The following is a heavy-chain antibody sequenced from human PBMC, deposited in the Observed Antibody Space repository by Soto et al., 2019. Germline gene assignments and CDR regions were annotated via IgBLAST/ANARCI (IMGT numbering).Heavy chain of an antibody. CDR1: GGALNNYI. CDR3: ARQTRGAHGFDM. CDR2: IIPVLDVT. J-gene: IGHJ3*02. V-gene: IGHV1-69*02. D-gene: IGHD3-10*01. Sequence: QVRLMQSGAEVKKPGSSVTVSCKPSGGALNNYIFNWVRQAPGQGLEWMGRIIPVLDVTNYAQRFQGRVTITADQSTATAFMDLSSLRSEDTAVYYCARQTRGAHGFDMWGQGTMVTVSS.